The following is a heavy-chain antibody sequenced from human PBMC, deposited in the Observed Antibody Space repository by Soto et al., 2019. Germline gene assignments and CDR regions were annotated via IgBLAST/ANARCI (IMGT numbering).Heavy chain of an antibody. CDR1: GGSISSYD. J-gene: IGHJ5*02. D-gene: IGHD2-15*01. CDR3: ATLPPRIEVTVLPIPT. CDR2: IYHSGST. Sequence: SETLSLTCTVSGGSISSYDWSWIRQPPGKGLEWIGDIYHSGSTNYNPSLRGRVTISVDKSNNQFSLTLKYVTAADTAVYYCATLPPRIEVTVLPIPTWGQGTRVTVSS. V-gene: IGHV4-59*12.